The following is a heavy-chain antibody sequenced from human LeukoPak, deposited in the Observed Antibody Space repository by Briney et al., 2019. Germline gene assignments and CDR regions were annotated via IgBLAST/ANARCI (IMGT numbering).Heavy chain of an antibody. CDR1: GFTFNNAW. V-gene: IGHV3-15*01. CDR3: ARVYSSSWETHFDY. Sequence: GGSLRLSCAASGFTFNNAWMSWVRQAPGKGLEWVGRIKSKTDGGTTDYAAPVKGRFTISRDDSKNTLYLQMNSLRAEDTAVYYCARVYSSSWETHFDYWGQGTLVTVSS. CDR2: IKSKTDGGTT. D-gene: IGHD6-13*01. J-gene: IGHJ4*02.